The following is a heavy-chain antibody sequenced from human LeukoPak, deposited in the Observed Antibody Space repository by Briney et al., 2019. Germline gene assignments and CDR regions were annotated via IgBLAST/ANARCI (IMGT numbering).Heavy chain of an antibody. D-gene: IGHD1-26*01. J-gene: IGHJ5*02. CDR2: IYSGGST. CDR1: GFTFSSYW. Sequence: GGSLRLSCAASGFTFSSYWMSWVRQAPGKGLEWVSVIYSGGSTYYADSVKGRFTISRDNSKNTLYLQMNSLRAEDTAVYYCAKGAYNWFDPWGQGTLVTVSS. V-gene: IGHV3-53*01. CDR3: AKGAYNWFDP.